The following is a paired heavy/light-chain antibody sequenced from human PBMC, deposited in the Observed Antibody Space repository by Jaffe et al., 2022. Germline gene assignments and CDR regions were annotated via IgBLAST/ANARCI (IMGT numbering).Heavy chain of an antibody. CDR3: ARAGPTYYDFWSGYYTQAREGFDY. CDR1: GYTFTSYA. Sequence: QVQLVQSGSELKKPGASVKVSCKASGYTFTSYAMNWVRQAPGQGLEWMGWINTNTGNPTYAQGFTGRFVFSLDTSVSTAYLQISSLKAEDTAVYYCARAGPTYYDFWSGYYTQAREGFDYWGQGTLVTVSS. V-gene: IGHV7-4-1*02. CDR2: INTNTGNP. J-gene: IGHJ4*02. D-gene: IGHD3-3*01.
Light chain of an antibody. Sequence: QSALTQPPSASGSPGQSVTISCTGTSSDVGGYNYVSWYQQHPGKAPKLMIYEVSKRPSGVPDRFSGSKSGNTASLTVSGLQAEDEADYYCSSYAGSNNSWVFGGGTKLTVL. CDR3: SSYAGSNNSWV. CDR1: SSDVGGYNY. CDR2: EVS. V-gene: IGLV2-8*01. J-gene: IGLJ3*02.